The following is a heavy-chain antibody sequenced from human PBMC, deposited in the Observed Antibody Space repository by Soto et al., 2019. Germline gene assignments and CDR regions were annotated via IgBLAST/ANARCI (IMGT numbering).Heavy chain of an antibody. D-gene: IGHD6-13*01. CDR3: ARVGFSGGLKVKAAARTKWFDP. CDR1: GGFPRRGGYL. CDR2: IYHSGST. Sequence: SEDLSHPYGGSGGFPRRGGYLLSWIRQPPRKGLEWIGYIYHSGSTNYNPSLKSRVTISVDTSKNQFSLKLSSVTAADTAVYYCARVGFSGGLKVKAAARTKWFDPWGQGTLVTVSS. J-gene: IGHJ5*02. V-gene: IGHV4-30-2*01.